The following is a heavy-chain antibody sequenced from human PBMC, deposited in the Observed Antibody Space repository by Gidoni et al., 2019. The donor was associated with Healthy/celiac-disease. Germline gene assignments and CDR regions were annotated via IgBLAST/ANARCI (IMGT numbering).Heavy chain of an antibody. CDR3: ARRHLRWNYGCYFDY. CDR1: GYNFTSYW. Sequence: ELHLVQSGAEVNKPGESLKTTGIGSGYNFTSYWIGWVRQMPGKGLAWMGSIYLGESDTRYIPSLQGQVTISADKSISNAYLQWSSLKASETAMYYCARRHLRWNYGCYFDYWGQGTLVTVSS. J-gene: IGHJ4*02. D-gene: IGHD1-7*01. CDR2: IYLGESDT. V-gene: IGHV5-51*03.